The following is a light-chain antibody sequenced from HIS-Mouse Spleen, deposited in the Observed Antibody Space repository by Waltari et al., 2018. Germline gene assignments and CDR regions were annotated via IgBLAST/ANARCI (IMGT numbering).Light chain of an antibody. J-gene: IGKJ2*01. Sequence: DIQMTQSPSTLSASVVDRVTITCRASQSISSWLAWYQQKPGKAPKLLIYKASSLESGVPSRFSGSGSGTEFTLTISSLQPDDFATYYCQQYNSYSHLYTFGQGTKLEIK. CDR3: QQYNSYSHLYT. CDR1: QSISSW. V-gene: IGKV1-5*03. CDR2: KAS.